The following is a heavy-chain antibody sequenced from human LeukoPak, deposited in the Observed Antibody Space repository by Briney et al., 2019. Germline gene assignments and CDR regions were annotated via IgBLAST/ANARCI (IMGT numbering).Heavy chain of an antibody. CDR3: VTYRQVMLPFEA. CDR2: IFPSGGEI. CDR1: GFTFSTFA. V-gene: IGHV3-23*01. Sequence: PGGSLRLSCAASGFTFSTFAMLWVRQPRGKGLEWFSSIFPSGGEIHYADSVRGRFTISRDNSKSTLSLQMNSLRAEDTAIYYCVTYRQVMLPFEAWGQGTLVTVSS. J-gene: IGHJ5*02. D-gene: IGHD5-18*01.